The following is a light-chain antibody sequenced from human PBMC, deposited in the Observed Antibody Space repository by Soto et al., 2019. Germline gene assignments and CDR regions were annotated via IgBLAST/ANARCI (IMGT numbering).Light chain of an antibody. CDR3: QQFNSYPRT. J-gene: IGKJ1*01. CDR2: FAS. V-gene: IGKV1-9*01. CDR1: QGIGNL. Sequence: DIQLTQSPSFLSASEGDRVTIACRASQGIGNLLAWYQQKPGKGPKLLICFASTLQSGVPSRFTGSGSGTELTLTISSLQPEDFATYCCQQFNSYPRTFGQGTKVEIK.